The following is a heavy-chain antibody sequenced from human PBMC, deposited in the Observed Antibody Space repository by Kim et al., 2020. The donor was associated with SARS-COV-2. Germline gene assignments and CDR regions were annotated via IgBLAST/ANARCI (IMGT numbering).Heavy chain of an antibody. CDR1: GGSISSSNW. CDR2: IYHSGST. Sequence: SETLSLTCAVSGGSISSSNWWSWVRQPPGKGLEWIGEIYHSGSTNYNPSLKSRVTISVDKSKNQFSLKLSSVTAADTAVYYCRGSSGSARALLFSRYYFDYWGQGTLVTVSS. J-gene: IGHJ4*02. V-gene: IGHV4-4*02. CDR3: RGSSGSARALLFSRYYFDY. D-gene: IGHD3-10*01.